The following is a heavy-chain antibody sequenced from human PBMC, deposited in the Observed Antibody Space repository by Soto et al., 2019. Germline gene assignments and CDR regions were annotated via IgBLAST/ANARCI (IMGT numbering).Heavy chain of an antibody. CDR1: GFTFSSYA. D-gene: IGHD3-22*01. CDR3: AEGRGVVVVIDY. Sequence: EVQLLGSGGGLVQPGGSLRLSCAASGFTFSSYAMNWVRQAPGKGLEWVSSISGNGDFTYYADSVKGRFTISRDNSKNTLYLQMSSLRAEDTAVYYCAEGRGVVVVIDYWGQGLLVTVSS. V-gene: IGHV3-23*01. J-gene: IGHJ4*02. CDR2: ISGNGDFT.